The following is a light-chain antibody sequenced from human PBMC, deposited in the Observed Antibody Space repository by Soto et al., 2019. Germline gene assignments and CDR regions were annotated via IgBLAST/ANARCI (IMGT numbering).Light chain of an antibody. Sequence: QSVLTQSPSASASLGASVKLTCTLSSGHSSYAIAWHQQQPEKGPRYLMKLNSDGSHSKGDGIPDRFSGSNSGAERYLTISSLQSEDEADYYCQTWGTGIHVFGTGTKVTVL. CDR2: LNSDGSH. V-gene: IGLV4-69*01. CDR3: QTWGTGIHV. CDR1: SGHSSYA. J-gene: IGLJ1*01.